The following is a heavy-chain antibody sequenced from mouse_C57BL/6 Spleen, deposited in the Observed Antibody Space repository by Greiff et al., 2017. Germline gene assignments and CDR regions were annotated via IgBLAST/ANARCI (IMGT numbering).Heavy chain of an antibody. CDR2: ISSGSSTI. CDR1: GFTFSDYG. J-gene: IGHJ3*01. Sequence: EVKLVESGGGLVKPGGSLKLSCAASGFTFSDYGLHWVRQAPETGLEWVAYISSGSSTIYYAATVKGRFTISRDNAKNTLFLQMTSLRSEDTAMYYCARDAWFAYWGQGTLVTVSA. CDR3: ARDAWFAY. V-gene: IGHV5-17*01.